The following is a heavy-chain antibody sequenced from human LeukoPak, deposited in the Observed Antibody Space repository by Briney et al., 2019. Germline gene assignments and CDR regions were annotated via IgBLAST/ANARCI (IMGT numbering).Heavy chain of an antibody. J-gene: IGHJ4*02. CDR1: GYSINRGYY. CDR3: ARLGQYDGSSYYPYFFDC. CDR2: IYHSGST. D-gene: IGHD3-22*01. V-gene: IGHV4-38-2*02. Sequence: SETLSLTCTVSGYSINRGYYWGWIRQPPGKGLEWIGSIYHSGSTYYNPSLTSRVTISVDTSKNQFSLKLTSVTAADTAVYYCARLGQYDGSSYYPYFFDCWGQGTLVTVSS.